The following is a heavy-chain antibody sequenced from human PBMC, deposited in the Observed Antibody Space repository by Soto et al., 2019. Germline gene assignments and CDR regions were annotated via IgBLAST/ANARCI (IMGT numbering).Heavy chain of an antibody. D-gene: IGHD1-26*01. Sequence: SETLSLTCTVSGGSISSSSYYWGWIRQPPGKGLEWIGSIYYSGSTYYNPSLKSRVTISVDTSKNQFSLKLSSVTAADTAVYYCARFSLGATIYFDYWGQGTLVTVSS. J-gene: IGHJ4*02. CDR3: ARFSLGATIYFDY. CDR1: GGSISSSSYY. V-gene: IGHV4-39*01. CDR2: IYYSGST.